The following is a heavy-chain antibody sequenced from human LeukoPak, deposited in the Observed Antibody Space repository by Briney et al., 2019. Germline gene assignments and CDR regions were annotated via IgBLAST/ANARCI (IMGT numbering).Heavy chain of an antibody. J-gene: IGHJ4*02. CDR3: AKRSDYSGNWNYFDY. CDR1: GFTFASYG. V-gene: IGHV3-23*01. Sequence: SGGSLRLSCAASGFTFASYGMSWVRQAPGKGLEWASAISGRDDNTYYADSVKGRFTISRDNSKNTLYLQMNSLRAEDTAVYYCAKRSDYSGNWNYFDYWGQGTPVTVSA. D-gene: IGHD4-23*01. CDR2: ISGRDDNT.